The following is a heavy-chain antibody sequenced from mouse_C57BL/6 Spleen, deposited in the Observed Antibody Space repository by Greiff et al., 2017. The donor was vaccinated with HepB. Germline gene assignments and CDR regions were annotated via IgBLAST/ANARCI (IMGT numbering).Heavy chain of an antibody. CDR3: TTGGYAMDY. Sequence: VHVKQSGAELVRPGASVKLSCTASGFNIKDDYMHWVKQRPEQGLEWIGWIDTENGDTEYASKFQGKATITADTSSHTAYLQLSSLTSEDTAVYYCTTGGYAMDYWGQGTSVTVSS. V-gene: IGHV14-4*01. CDR1: GFNIKDDY. J-gene: IGHJ4*01. CDR2: IDTENGDT.